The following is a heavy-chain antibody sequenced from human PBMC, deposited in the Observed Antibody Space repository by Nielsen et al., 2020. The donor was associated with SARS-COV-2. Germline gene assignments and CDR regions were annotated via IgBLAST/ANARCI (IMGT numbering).Heavy chain of an antibody. CDR2: IKQDGSEK. CDR1: GFTFSSYW. CDR3: ARGTYYDYVWGSYRYTYYYGMDV. V-gene: IGHV3-7*01. J-gene: IGHJ6*02. D-gene: IGHD3-16*02. Sequence: GGSLRLSCAASGFTFSSYWMSWVRQAPGKGLEWVANIKQDGSEKYHVDSVKGRFTISRDNAKNSLYLQINSLRAEDTAVYYCARGTYYDYVWGSYRYTYYYGMDVWGQGTTVTVSS.